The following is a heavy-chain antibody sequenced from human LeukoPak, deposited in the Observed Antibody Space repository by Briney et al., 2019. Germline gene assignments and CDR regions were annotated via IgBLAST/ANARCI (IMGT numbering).Heavy chain of an antibody. CDR1: GLPVRTNY. Sequence: GGSLRLSCVASGLPVRTNYMSWVRQAPGKGLEWVSFIYSGGSTYYADSVKGRFTISSDNSKNTLYLQMNSLRVEDTAVYYCARVGEGAAKDWGQGTLVTVSS. CDR2: IYSGGST. V-gene: IGHV3-53*01. J-gene: IGHJ4*02. D-gene: IGHD1-26*01. CDR3: ARVGEGAAKD.